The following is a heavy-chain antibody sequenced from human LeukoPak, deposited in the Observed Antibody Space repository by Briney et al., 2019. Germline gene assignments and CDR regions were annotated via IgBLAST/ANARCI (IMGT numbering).Heavy chain of an antibody. CDR2: IWYDGSNK. V-gene: IGHV3-33*01. CDR1: GFTFSSYG. Sequence: GGSLRLSCAASGFTFSSYGMHWVRQARGKGLEWVAVIWYDGSNKYYADSVKGRFTISRDNSKNTLYLQMNSLRAEDTAVYYCATLGQGSDYWGQGTLVTVSS. J-gene: IGHJ4*02. CDR3: ATLGQGSDY.